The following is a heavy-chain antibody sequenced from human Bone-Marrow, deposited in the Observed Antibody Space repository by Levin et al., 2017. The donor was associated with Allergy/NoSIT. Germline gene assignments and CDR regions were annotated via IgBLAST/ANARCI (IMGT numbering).Heavy chain of an antibody. CDR2: ISAYDNNT. V-gene: IGHV1-18*04. Sequence: GASVKVSCKAFGYSFSSYAMSWVRQAPGHGLEWMGWISAYDNNTRSAQNFQGRVTMTTDTSTSTAYMELMSLRSDDTAIYYCARDRGDSCDFWYGYHWFHPWGQGTLVTFSS. CDR1: GYSFSSYA. D-gene: IGHD3/OR15-3a*01. CDR3: ARDRGDSCDFWYGYHWFHP. J-gene: IGHJ5*02.